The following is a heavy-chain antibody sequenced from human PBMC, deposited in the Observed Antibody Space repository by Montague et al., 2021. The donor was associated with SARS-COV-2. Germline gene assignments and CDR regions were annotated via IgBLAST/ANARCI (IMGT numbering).Heavy chain of an antibody. V-gene: IGHV4-34*01. CDR1: GGSFSSYY. J-gene: IGHJ5*02. Sequence: SETLSLTCAVYGGSFSSYYWSWIRQPPGKGLEWIGEINYSGSTNYNPSLKSRVTISVDTSKNQFSLKLSSVTAADTAVYYCASGYGCDWGSYRYFHWFDPWGQGTLVTVSS. D-gene: IGHD3-16*02. CDR2: INYSGST. CDR3: ASGYGCDWGSYRYFHWFDP.